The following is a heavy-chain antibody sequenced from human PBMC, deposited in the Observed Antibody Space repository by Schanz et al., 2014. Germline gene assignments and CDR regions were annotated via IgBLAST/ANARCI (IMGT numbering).Heavy chain of an antibody. V-gene: IGHV3-7*03. Sequence: EVQLVESGGGLIQPGGSLRLSCAVSGFTVSSNYMSWVRQAPGKGLEWVANIKQDGSEKYYVESLKGRFTISRDNAKNSLYLQINSLGVEDTAVYYCARENLNWEAFDIWGQGTVVTVSS. J-gene: IGHJ3*02. CDR3: ARENLNWEAFDI. CDR2: IKQDGSEK. CDR1: GFTVSSNY. D-gene: IGHD7-27*01.